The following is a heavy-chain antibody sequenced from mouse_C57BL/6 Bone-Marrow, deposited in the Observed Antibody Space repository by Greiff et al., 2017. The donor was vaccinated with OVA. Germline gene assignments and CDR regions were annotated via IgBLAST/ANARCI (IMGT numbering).Heavy chain of an antibody. CDR1: GFSLTSYG. J-gene: IGHJ4*01. CDR3: ARQEGGGSSYYYAMDY. V-gene: IGHV2-6-1*01. D-gene: IGHD1-1*01. Sequence: VQLKESGPGLVAPSQSLSITCTVSGFSLTSYGVHWVRQPPGKGLEWLVVIWSDGSTTYNSALKSRLSISKDNSKSQVFLKMNSLQTDDTAMYYCARQEGGGSSYYYAMDYWGQGTSVTVSS. CDR2: IWSDGST.